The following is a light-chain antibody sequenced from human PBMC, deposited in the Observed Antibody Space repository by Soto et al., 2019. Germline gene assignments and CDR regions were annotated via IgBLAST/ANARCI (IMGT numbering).Light chain of an antibody. CDR1: SSNIGAGYD. CDR3: QSYDSSLRGSNV. Sequence: QSVLTQPPSVSGAPGQRVTISCTGSSSNIGAGYDVHWYQQLPGTAPKLLIYGNSNRPSGVPDRFSGSKSGTSASLAITGLQAEDEADYYCQSYDSSLRGSNVCGTGTKVTVL. CDR2: GNS. J-gene: IGLJ1*01. V-gene: IGLV1-40*01.